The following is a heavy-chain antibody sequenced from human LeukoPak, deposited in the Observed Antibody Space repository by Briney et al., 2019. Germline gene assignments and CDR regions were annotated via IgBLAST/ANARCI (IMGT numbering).Heavy chain of an antibody. CDR1: GFTFDDYA. CDR2: ISSSSSYI. V-gene: IGHV3-21*01. J-gene: IGHJ4*02. CDR3: ARDLLFGGFFPTVGD. D-gene: IGHD4-23*01. Sequence: GGSLRLSCAASGFTFDDYAMHWVRQAPGKGLEWVSSISSSSSYIYYADSVKGRFTISRDNAKNSLYLQMNSLRAEDTAVYYCARDLLFGGFFPTVGDWGQGTLVTVSS.